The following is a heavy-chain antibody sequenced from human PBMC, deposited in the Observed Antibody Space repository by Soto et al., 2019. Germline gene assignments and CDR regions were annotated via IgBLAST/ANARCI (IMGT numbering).Heavy chain of an antibody. CDR1: GFTFSSYA. Sequence: EVQLLESGGGLVQPGGSLRLSCAASGFTFSSYAMSWVRQAPRKGLEWVSGISGSGGSTYYADSVKGRSTISRDNSKNTRYLQTNSLRAEDTAVYYCAKERGYNYGYDAMDVWGQGTTVTVSS. CDR3: AKERGYNYGYDAMDV. J-gene: IGHJ6*02. D-gene: IGHD5-18*01. CDR2: ISGSGGST. V-gene: IGHV3-23*01.